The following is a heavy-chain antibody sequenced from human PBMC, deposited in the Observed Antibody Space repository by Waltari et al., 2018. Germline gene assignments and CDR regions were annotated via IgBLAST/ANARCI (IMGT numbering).Heavy chain of an antibody. CDR1: GSTFINYG. Sequence: QVQLVQSGPEVKKPGASVNVSCKTSGSTFINYGISWVRQAPGQGLEWMRWRRAYNGKPDVTQKFQGRLTMTTDTSTHTGYMELTSLTSDDTAVYYCARYYDFWGGFSSFDYWGQGTLVTVSS. CDR3: ARYYDFWGGFSSFDY. CDR2: RRAYNGKP. J-gene: IGHJ4*02. V-gene: IGHV1-18*01. D-gene: IGHD3-3*01.